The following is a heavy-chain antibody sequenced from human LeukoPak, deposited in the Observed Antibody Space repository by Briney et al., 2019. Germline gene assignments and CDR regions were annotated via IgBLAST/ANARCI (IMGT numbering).Heavy chain of an antibody. J-gene: IGHJ4*02. CDR3: ARGIDY. CDR2: IYHSGST. Sequence: SETLSLTCTVSGYSISSGYFWGWIRQPPGKGLEWIGSIYHSGSTDYNPSLRSRVTISVDTSKNQFSLKLSSVTAADTAVYYCARGIDYWGQGTLVTVSS. CDR1: GYSISSGYF. V-gene: IGHV4-38-2*02.